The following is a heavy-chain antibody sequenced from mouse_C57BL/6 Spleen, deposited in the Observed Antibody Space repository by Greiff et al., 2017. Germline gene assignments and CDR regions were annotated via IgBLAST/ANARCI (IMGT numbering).Heavy chain of an antibody. CDR2: ISGGGGNT. J-gene: IGHJ3*01. D-gene: IGHD2-2*01. V-gene: IGHV5-9*01. CDR1: GFTFSSYS. CDR3: ARHEGGYGYDVFWFGG. Sequence: EVHLVESGGGLVKPGGSLKLSCAASGFTFSSYSMSWVRQTPEKRLAWVATISGGGGNTYYPDSVKGRFTISRDNAKNTLYLQMSSLRSEDTAFYYCARHEGGYGYDVFWFGGWGHGALVT.